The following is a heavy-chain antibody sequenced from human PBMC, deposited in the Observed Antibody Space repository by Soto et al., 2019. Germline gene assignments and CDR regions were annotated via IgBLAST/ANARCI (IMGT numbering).Heavy chain of an antibody. Sequence: SETLSLTCAVYGGSVNGYYWNWIRQPPGKGLEWIGEINHTGGTHYNPSLKSRVTMSVDTSKNQFSLRLSSVTAADTAIYYCSTRITVFGLLIPPFNPWGQVTQVTVSS. CDR1: GGSVNGYY. CDR2: INHTGGT. CDR3: STRITVFGLLIPPFNP. V-gene: IGHV4-34*01. D-gene: IGHD3-3*01. J-gene: IGHJ5*02.